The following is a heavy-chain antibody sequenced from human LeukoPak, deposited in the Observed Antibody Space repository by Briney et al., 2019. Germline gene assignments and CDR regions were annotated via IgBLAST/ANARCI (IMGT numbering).Heavy chain of an antibody. CDR2: ISSSGSTI. Sequence: QPGGSLRLSCAASGFTFSNSEMNWVRQAPGKGLEWVSYISSSGSTIYYADSVKGRFTISRDNAKNSLYLQMSSLRAEDTAIYYCPLGAPPYWGQGTLVTVSA. CDR3: PLGAPPY. CDR1: GFTFSNSE. V-gene: IGHV3-48*03. J-gene: IGHJ4*02.